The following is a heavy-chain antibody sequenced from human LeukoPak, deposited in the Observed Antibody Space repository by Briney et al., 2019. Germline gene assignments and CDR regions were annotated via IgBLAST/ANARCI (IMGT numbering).Heavy chain of an antibody. J-gene: IGHJ4*02. Sequence: PSETLSLTCAVYGGSFSGYYWSWIRQPPGKGLEWIGEINHSGSTSYNPSLKSRVTISVDTSKNQFSLKLSSVTAADTAVYYCAGLVVVAATPYGDYFDYWGQGTLVTVSS. V-gene: IGHV4-34*01. CDR3: AGLVVVAATPYGDYFDY. D-gene: IGHD2-15*01. CDR2: INHSGST. CDR1: GGSFSGYY.